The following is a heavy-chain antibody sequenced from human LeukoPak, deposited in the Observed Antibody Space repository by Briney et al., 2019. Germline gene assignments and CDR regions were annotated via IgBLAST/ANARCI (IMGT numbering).Heavy chain of an antibody. CDR3: ARDSGIAAAGHYYYYYGMDV. Sequence: ASVKVSCKASGYTFTSYDINWVRQATGQGLEWMGWINPNSGGTNYAQKFQGWVTMTRDTSISTAYMELSRLRSDDTAVYYCARDSGIAAAGHYYYYYGMDVWGQGTTVTVSS. D-gene: IGHD6-13*01. CDR1: GYTFTSYD. J-gene: IGHJ6*02. CDR2: INPNSGGT. V-gene: IGHV1-2*04.